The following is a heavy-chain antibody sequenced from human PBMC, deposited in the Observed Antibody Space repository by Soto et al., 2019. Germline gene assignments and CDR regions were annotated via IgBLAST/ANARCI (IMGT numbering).Heavy chain of an antibody. J-gene: IGHJ4*02. V-gene: IGHV3-30-3*01. CDR2: ISYDGSNK. CDR3: ASLVGSSGL. Sequence: ESGGGVVQPGRSLRLSCAASGFTFSSYAMHWVRQAPGKGLEWVAVISYDGSNKYYADSVKGRFTISRDNSKNTLYLQMNSLRAEDTAVYYCASLVGSSGLGGQGTLVTVSS. D-gene: IGHD6-19*01. CDR1: GFTFSSYA.